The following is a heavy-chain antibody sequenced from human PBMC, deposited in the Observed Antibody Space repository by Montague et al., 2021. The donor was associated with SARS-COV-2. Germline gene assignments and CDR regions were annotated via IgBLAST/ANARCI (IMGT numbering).Heavy chain of an antibody. CDR2: TSSSSSYI. Sequence: SLRLSCAASGFTFSSYSMNWVRQAPGKGLEWVSSTSSSSSYIYYADSVKGRFTISRDNAKNSLYLQMNSLRAEDTAVYYCARDKYYDILTGYYNYWGQGTLVTVSS. D-gene: IGHD3-9*01. CDR3: ARDKYYDILTGYYNY. CDR1: GFTFSSYS. V-gene: IGHV3-21*01. J-gene: IGHJ4*02.